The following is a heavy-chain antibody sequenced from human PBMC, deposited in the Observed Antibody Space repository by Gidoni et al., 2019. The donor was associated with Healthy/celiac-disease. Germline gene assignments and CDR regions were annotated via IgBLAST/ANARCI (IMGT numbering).Heavy chain of an antibody. V-gene: IGHV3-64*01. J-gene: IGHJ3*02. D-gene: IGHD6-19*01. CDR1: GFTFSSYA. CDR3: ARDSGAVAGPLDAFDI. Sequence: EVQLVESGGGLVQPGGSLRLSCAASGFTFSSYAMHWVRQAPGKGLEYVSAISSNGGSTYYANSVKGRFTISRDNSKNTLYLQMGSLRAEDMAVYYCARDSGAVAGPLDAFDIWGQGTMVTVSS. CDR2: ISSNGGST.